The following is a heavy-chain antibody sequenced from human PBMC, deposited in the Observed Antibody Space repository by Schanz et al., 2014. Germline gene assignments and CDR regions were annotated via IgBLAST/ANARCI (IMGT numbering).Heavy chain of an antibody. Sequence: EVQLLESGGGLVQPGGSLRLSCASSGFSFTTYAMSWVRQAPGKGLEWVAYISSSSSTIHYADSVKGRFTISRDNAKNSLYLQMNSLRAEDTAVYFCAKIERNEDWGQGTLVTVSS. V-gene: IGHV3-48*01. CDR1: GFSFTTYA. D-gene: IGHD1-1*01. J-gene: IGHJ4*02. CDR2: ISSSSSTI. CDR3: AKIERNED.